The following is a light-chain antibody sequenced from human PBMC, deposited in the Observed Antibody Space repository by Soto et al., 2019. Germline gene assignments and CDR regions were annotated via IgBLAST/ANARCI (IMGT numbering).Light chain of an antibody. CDR1: QRIDNY. J-gene: IGKJ1*01. V-gene: IGKV1-39*01. CDR3: QQYYFTPWT. Sequence: DTPMTQSPSSLSASVGDRVTITCRASQRIDNYLNWYQQEAWKAPKLLIYAASHLQNGVPSRFSGSGSGTDFTLTISTLQPEDFATYYCQQYYFTPWTFGQGTKVEIK. CDR2: AAS.